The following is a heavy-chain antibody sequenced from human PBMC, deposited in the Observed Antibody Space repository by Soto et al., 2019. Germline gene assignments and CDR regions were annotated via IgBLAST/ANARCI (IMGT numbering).Heavy chain of an antibody. J-gene: IGHJ4*02. CDR2: INHSGFT. V-gene: IGHV4-34*01. CDR3: ARGHGRFAH. Sequence: QLQLHQSGAGLLKPSETLSLTCDVSGGSFTGYYWAWIRQPPGKGLEWIGEINHSGFTNYNPSLTGRVTISLDTSRSQFSLKLASLTAADTAFYFCARGHGRFAHWGQGTLVNVSS. CDR1: GGSFTGYY.